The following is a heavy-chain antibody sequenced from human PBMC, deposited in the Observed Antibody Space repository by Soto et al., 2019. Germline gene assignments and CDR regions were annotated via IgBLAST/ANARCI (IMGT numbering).Heavy chain of an antibody. CDR2: INAGNGNT. V-gene: IGHV1-3*05. D-gene: IGHD3-10*01. CDR3: ARAWAYYGSGRCIDY. J-gene: IGHJ4*02. CDR1: GYTFTSYD. Sequence: QVQLVQSGAEEKKPGASVKVSCKASGYTFTSYDMHWVRQAPGQRLEWMGWINAGNGNTKYSQKFQGRVTITRDTSASTAYMELSSLRSEDTAVYYCARAWAYYGSGRCIDYWGQGTLVTVSS.